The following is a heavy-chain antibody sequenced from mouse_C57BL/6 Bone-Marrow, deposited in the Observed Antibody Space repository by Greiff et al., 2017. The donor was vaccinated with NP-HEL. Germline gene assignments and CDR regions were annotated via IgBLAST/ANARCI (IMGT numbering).Heavy chain of an antibody. CDR2: ISNGGGST. J-gene: IGHJ3*01. V-gene: IGHV5-12*01. CDR3: ARHPYYYGSSPWFAY. D-gene: IGHD1-1*01. CDR1: GFTFSDYY. Sequence: EVQLVESGGGLVQPGGSLKLSCAASGFTFSDYYMYWVRQTPEKRLEWVAYISNGGGSTYYPDTVKGRFTISRDNAKNTLYLQMSRLKSEDTAMYYCARHPYYYGSSPWFAYWGQGTLVTVSA.